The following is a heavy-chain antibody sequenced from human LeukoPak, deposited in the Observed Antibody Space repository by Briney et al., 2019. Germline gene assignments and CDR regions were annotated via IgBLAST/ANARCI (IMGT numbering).Heavy chain of an antibody. CDR3: ARDNPRSYDYVWGSYRYAFDY. J-gene: IGHJ4*02. Sequence: SETLSLTCTVSGGSISSSSYYWSWIRQPPGKGLEWIGYIYYSGSTNYNPSLKSRVTISVDTSKNQFSLKLSSVTAADTAVYYCARDNPRSYDYVWGSYRYAFDYWGQGTLVTVSS. CDR1: GGSISSSSYY. V-gene: IGHV4-61*01. D-gene: IGHD3-16*02. CDR2: IYYSGST.